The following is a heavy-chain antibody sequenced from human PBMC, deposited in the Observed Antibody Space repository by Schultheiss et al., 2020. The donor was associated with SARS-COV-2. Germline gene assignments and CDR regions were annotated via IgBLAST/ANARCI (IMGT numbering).Heavy chain of an antibody. Sequence: GGSLRLSCAASGFTFSNAWMSWVRQAPGKGLEWVGRIKSKTDGGTTDYAAPVKGRFTISRDDSKNTLYLQMNSLKTEDTAVYYCAKGSTGYSYGMNWGQGTLVTVSS. J-gene: IGHJ4*02. D-gene: IGHD5-18*01. CDR2: IKSKTDGGTT. V-gene: IGHV3-15*01. CDR1: GFTFSNAW. CDR3: AKGSTGYSYGMN.